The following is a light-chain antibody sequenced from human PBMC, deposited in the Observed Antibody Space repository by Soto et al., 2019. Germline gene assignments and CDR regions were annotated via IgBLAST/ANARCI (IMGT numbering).Light chain of an antibody. CDR1: RGIYNY. CDR2: AAS. CDR3: PKYDSAPLT. V-gene: IGKV1-27*01. Sequence: DVQVTQSPASLSASVGDRVNISCRTSRGIYNYLAWYQQKSGQIPKLLINAASSLQSGVPSRFSGSGSGTDFTLSISSLQPEDVATYYCPKYDSAPLTFGQGTKVEIK. J-gene: IGKJ1*01.